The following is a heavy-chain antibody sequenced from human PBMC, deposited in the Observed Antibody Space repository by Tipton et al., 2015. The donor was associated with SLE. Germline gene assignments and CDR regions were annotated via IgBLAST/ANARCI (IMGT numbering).Heavy chain of an antibody. CDR3: ARADVRYFDWLSAADV. CDR2: INPSGGTT. D-gene: IGHD3-9*01. CDR1: GYTFTRHY. V-gene: IGHV1-46*01. J-gene: IGHJ6*02. Sequence: QSGAEVKKPGASVKVSCKASGYTFTRHYMHWVRQAPGQGLEWMGIINPSGGTTTYAQKFRGRVTMTTDTSTSTAYMELRSLSSDDTAVYYCARADVRYFDWLSAADVWGQGTTVTVSS.